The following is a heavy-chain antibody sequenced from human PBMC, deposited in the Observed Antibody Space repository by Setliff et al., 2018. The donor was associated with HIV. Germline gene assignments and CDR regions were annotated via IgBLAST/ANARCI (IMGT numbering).Heavy chain of an antibody. CDR3: ARDLMGLRYFDWLLGDAFDI. CDR2: INPSGGST. J-gene: IGHJ3*02. D-gene: IGHD3-9*01. V-gene: IGHV1-46*01. Sequence: ASVKVSCKASGYTFTSYYMHWVRQAPGQGLEWMGIINPSGGSTSYAQKFQGSVTMTRDTSTSTVYMELSSLRSEDTAVYYCARDLMGLRYFDWLLGDAFDIWGQGTMVTVS. CDR1: GYTFTSYY.